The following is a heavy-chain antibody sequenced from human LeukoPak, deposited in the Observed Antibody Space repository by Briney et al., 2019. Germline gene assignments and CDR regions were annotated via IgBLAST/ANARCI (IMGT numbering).Heavy chain of an antibody. Sequence: LETLCLTRTVSGGSISAYYWGWIRQRPGKGLGWIGYVYYTGSTVYNPSLRSRVTISLDTPKNQFSLRLSSVTAANTDCYYCAKFSDAFDSWGQGTMVTVSS. J-gene: IGHJ3*02. CDR2: VYYTGST. CDR1: GGSISAYY. V-gene: IGHV4-59*01. CDR3: AKFSDAFDS.